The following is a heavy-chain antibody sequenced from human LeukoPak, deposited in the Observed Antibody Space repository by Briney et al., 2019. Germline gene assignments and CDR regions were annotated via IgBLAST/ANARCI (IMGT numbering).Heavy chain of an antibody. CDR1: GGSFSGYY. Sequence: SETLSLTCAVYGGSFSGYYWSWIRQPPGKGLEWIGEINHSGSTNYNPSLKSRVTISVDTSKNRFSLKLSSVTAADTAVYYCARGGSSSWYRTLYFDYWGQGTLVTVSS. D-gene: IGHD6-13*01. CDR2: INHSGST. CDR3: ARGGSSSWYRTLYFDY. J-gene: IGHJ4*02. V-gene: IGHV4-34*01.